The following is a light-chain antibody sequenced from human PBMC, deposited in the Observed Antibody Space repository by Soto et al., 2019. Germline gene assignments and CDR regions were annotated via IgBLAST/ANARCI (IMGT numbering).Light chain of an antibody. CDR3: AAWDDSLSGYEV. CDR1: SSNMGRNY. J-gene: IGLJ2*01. CDR2: RNS. V-gene: IGLV1-47*01. Sequence: QSVLTQPPSASGPPGQRVTISCSGSSSNMGRNYVYWYQQIPGKAPKLLMYRNSQRPSGVPDRFSGSKSGTSASLAISGLRSEDEADYYCAAWDDSLSGYEVFGGGTKLT.